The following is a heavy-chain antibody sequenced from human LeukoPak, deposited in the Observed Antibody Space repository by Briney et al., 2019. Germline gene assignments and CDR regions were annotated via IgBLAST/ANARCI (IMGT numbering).Heavy chain of an antibody. D-gene: IGHD3-10*01. V-gene: IGHV3-23*01. CDR1: GFTFSTYA. CDR3: ARVRYPLDGSGSHFDY. Sequence: GGSLRLSCAASGFTFSTYAMSWVRQAPGKGLEWVSTISDSGANIYYADSVRGRFTISRDNAKHTLYLQMNSLRAEDTAVYYCARVRYPLDGSGSHFDYWGQGTLVTVSS. J-gene: IGHJ4*02. CDR2: ISDSGANI.